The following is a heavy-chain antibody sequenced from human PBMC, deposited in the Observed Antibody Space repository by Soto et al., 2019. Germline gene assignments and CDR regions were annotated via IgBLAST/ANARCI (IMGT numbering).Heavy chain of an antibody. CDR3: ATNDHYGSNSHVDH. CDR1: GYTFSSYG. D-gene: IGHD6-13*01. Sequence: ASVKVSCKASGYTFSSYGINWVRQAPGQGLEWMGWISAYNGDTDYAQKLQGRVTMTTDTSTSTAYMEVRSLRSDDTAVYYCATNDHYGSNSHVDHWGQGTRVTVSS. J-gene: IGHJ4*02. V-gene: IGHV1-18*01. CDR2: ISAYNGDT.